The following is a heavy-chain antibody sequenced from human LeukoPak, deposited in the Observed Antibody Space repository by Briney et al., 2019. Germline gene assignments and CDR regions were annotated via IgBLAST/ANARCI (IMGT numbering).Heavy chain of an antibody. CDR2: LSYDVSSK. Sequence: GRSLRLSCAASGFTFSTYAMHWVRQAPGKGLEWVSVLSYDVSSKYYADSVKGRFTISRDNSKNTLYLQLNSLRAEDTAVYYCVRGSYGALAWGQGTLVTVSS. J-gene: IGHJ5*02. CDR3: VRGSYGALA. V-gene: IGHV3-30-3*01. CDR1: GFTFSTYA. D-gene: IGHD4-17*01.